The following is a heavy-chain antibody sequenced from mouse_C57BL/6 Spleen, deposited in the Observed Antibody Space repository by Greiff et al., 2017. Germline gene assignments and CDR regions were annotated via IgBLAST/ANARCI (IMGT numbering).Heavy chain of an antibody. CDR2: IYPGDGDT. CDR1: GYAFSSYW. CDR3: ARYDYDVGFAD. J-gene: IGHJ3*01. Sequence: VQLKQSGAELVKPGASVKISCKASGYAFSSYWMNWVKQRPGKGLEWIGQIYPGDGDTNYNGKFKGKATLTVDTSSSTAYMQLSSLTAEDSAVYYCARYDYDVGFADWGKGTLVTVSA. D-gene: IGHD2-4*01. V-gene: IGHV1-80*01.